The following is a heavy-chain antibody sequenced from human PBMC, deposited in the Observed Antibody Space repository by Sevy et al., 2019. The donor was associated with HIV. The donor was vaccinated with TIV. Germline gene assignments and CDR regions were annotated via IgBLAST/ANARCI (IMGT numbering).Heavy chain of an antibody. Sequence: SETLSLTCAVSGGSISSVNWWHWVRQPPGKGLEWIGEIYHSGRTNYNPSLKSRVTISVDNSKNQFSLKLRSVTAADTAVYYCARGGETPRGFDPWGQGSLVTVSS. CDR1: GGSISSVNW. CDR3: ARGGETPRGFDP. CDR2: IYHSGRT. D-gene: IGHD3-16*01. J-gene: IGHJ5*02. V-gene: IGHV4-4*02.